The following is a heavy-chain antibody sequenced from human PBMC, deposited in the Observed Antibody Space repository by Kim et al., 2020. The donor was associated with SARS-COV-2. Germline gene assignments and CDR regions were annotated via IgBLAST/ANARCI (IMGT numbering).Heavy chain of an antibody. V-gene: IGHV1-2*02. J-gene: IGHJ4*02. D-gene: IGHD6-13*01. CDR3: ARDTHSSSWYVGYFDY. Sequence: KFQGRVTMTRDTSISTAYMELSRLRSDDTAVYYCARDTHSSSWYVGYFDYWGQGTLVTVSS.